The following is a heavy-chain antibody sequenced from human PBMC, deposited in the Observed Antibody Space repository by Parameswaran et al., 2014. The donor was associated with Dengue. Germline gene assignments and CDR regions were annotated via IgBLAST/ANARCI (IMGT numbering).Heavy chain of an antibody. CDR2: ISSSSSTI. D-gene: IGHD3-22*01. CDR3: AREHDSSGYYYCEFDY. J-gene: IGHJ4*02. Sequence: KWIRQPPGKGLEWVSYISSSSSTIYYADSVKGRFTISRDNAKNSLYLQMNSLRAEDTAVYYCAREHDSSGYYYCEFDYWGQGTLVTVSS. V-gene: IGHV3-48*01.